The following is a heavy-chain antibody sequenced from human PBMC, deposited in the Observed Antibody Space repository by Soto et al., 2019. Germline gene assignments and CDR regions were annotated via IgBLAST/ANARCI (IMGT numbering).Heavy chain of an antibody. V-gene: IGHV3-33*01. CDR3: ARDVDRTSHLNWFDP. Sequence: PGGSLRLSCEVSGFSLSGYGMHWVRPAPGKGLEWVAAIWYDGTTKNYADSVKGRFTISRDSSKNTVYLQMDSLKVEDTAVYYCARDVDRTSHLNWFDPWGQGALVTVSS. CDR2: IWYDGTTK. J-gene: IGHJ5*02. CDR1: GFSLSGYG. D-gene: IGHD5-12*01.